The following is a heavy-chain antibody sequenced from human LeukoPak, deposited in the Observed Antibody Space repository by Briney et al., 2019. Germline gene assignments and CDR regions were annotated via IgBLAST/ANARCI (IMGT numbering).Heavy chain of an antibody. CDR2: IIPIFSIA. CDR3: ARAVAARPFDP. J-gene: IGHJ5*02. V-gene: IGHV1-69*04. Sequence: SVKVSCKASGGTFSSYAISWVRQAPGQGLEWMGRIIPIFSIANYAQKFQGRVTITADKSTSTAYMELSSLRSEDTAVYYCARAVAARPFDPWGQGTLVTVSS. D-gene: IGHD6-6*01. CDR1: GGTFSSYA.